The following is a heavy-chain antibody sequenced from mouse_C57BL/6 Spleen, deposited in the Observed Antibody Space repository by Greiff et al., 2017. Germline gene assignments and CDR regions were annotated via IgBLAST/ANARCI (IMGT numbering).Heavy chain of an antibody. V-gene: IGHV5-9*01. CDR3: ARERDYDYAMDY. J-gene: IGHJ4*01. CDR1: GFTFSSYT. Sequence: EVQRVESGGGLVKPGGSLKLSCAASGFTFSSYTMSWVRQTPEKRLEWVATISGGGGNTYYPDSVKGRFTISRDNAKNTLYLQMRSLRSEDTALYYCARERDYDYAMDYWGQGTSVTVSS. D-gene: IGHD1-1*01. CDR2: ISGGGGNT.